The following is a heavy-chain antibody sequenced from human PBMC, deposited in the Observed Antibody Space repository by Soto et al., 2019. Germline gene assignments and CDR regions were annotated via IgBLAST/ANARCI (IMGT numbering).Heavy chain of an antibody. CDR1: GYSFTSYW. Sequence: PGESLKLSCKRSGYSFTSYWIGWVRQMPGEGLEWLGVIYPGDSDTRYSPSLQGQVTISVDKSISTAYLQWSSLRASDSAMYYCARDVSYSGYDWPLDYWGQGTLVTVSS. J-gene: IGHJ4*02. CDR3: ARDVSYSGYDWPLDY. D-gene: IGHD5-12*01. CDR2: IYPGDSDT. V-gene: IGHV5-51*01.